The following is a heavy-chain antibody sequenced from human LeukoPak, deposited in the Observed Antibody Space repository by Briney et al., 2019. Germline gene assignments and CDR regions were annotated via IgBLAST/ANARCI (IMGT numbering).Heavy chain of an antibody. Sequence: PGGSLRLSCAASGFTFSSYWMNWVRQAPGKGLEWVANIKQDGSQKYYADSVKGRFTISRDNSKNTLYLQMNSLRAEDTAVYYCARIPSYCSSTSCPFGYWGQGTLVTVSS. CDR1: GFTFSSYW. V-gene: IGHV3-7*01. CDR3: ARIPSYCSSTSCPFGY. J-gene: IGHJ4*02. CDR2: IKQDGSQK. D-gene: IGHD2-2*01.